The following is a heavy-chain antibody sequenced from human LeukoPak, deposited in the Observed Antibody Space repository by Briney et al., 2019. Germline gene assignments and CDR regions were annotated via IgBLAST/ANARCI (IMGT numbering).Heavy chain of an antibody. V-gene: IGHV3-21*01. CDR2: ISSSGTYV. CDR1: GFTFSSYS. D-gene: IGHD3-9*01. CDR3: ARASSKQLAGYLPDGFDI. Sequence: PGGSLRLSCAASGFTFSSYSMNWVRQAPGKGLEWVSSISSSGTYVYYADSVKGRFTISRDNAKNSLSLQTNSLRADDAAVYYCARASSKQLAGYLPDGFDIWGQGNNGHRLF. J-gene: IGHJ3*02.